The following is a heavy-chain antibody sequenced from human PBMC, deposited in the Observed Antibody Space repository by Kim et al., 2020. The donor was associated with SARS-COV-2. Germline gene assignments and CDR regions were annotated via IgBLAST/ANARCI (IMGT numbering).Heavy chain of an antibody. CDR3: AKDKGGSIAARRKSHYYGMDV. Sequence: GGSLRLSCAASGFTFDDYAMHWVRQAPGKGLEWVSGISWNSGSIGYADSVKGRFTISRDNAKNSLYLQMNSLRAEDTALYYCAKDKGGSIAARRKSHYYGMDVWGQGTTVTVSS. CDR1: GFTFDDYA. D-gene: IGHD6-6*01. V-gene: IGHV3-9*01. CDR2: ISWNSGSI. J-gene: IGHJ6*02.